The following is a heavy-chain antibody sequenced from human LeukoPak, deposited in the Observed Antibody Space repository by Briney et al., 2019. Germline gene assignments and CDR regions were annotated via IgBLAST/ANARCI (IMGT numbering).Heavy chain of an antibody. D-gene: IGHD3-22*01. J-gene: IGHJ4*02. Sequence: GGSLRLSCAASGFTVSSNYMSWVRQAPGKGLEWVSVIYSGGSTYYADSVKGRFTISRDNSKNTLYLQMNSLRAEDTAVYYCARREYYYDSSGYYYYFDYWGQGTLVTVSS. CDR2: IYSGGST. CDR1: GFTVSSNY. V-gene: IGHV3-66*04. CDR3: ARREYYYDSSGYYYYFDY.